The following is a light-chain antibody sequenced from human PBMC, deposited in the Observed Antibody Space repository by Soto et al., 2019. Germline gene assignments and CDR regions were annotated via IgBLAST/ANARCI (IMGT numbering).Light chain of an antibody. J-gene: IGKJ1*01. V-gene: IGKV3-20*01. CDR2: RAS. CDR1: QSVTSNY. CDR3: QQYAGSPRT. Sequence: EIVLTQSPGTLSLSPGERATLSCRASQSVTSNYLAWYQQKPGQPPRLLIYRASFRATGIPDTFSGSGSGTDFTLTISRLEPEDFAVYYRQQYAGSPRTFGQGTKVEIK.